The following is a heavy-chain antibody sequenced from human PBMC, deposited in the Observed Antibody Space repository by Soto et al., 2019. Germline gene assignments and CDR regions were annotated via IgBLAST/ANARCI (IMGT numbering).Heavy chain of an antibody. D-gene: IGHD2-2*02. CDR3: GRDRCSDTACNTGFGFGSSFGY. V-gene: IGHV1-18*04. CDR1: GYTFRTSG. Sequence: GASVKVSYDASGYTFRTSGTTWVQQAPGQGLEWMGWISAYNGNTHYAQNLQGRVTMTIDTSTSTAYVELKRLSCDDTAVYYCGRDRCSDTACNTGFGFGSSFGYRGRCTLVTFTS. J-gene: IGHJ4*02. CDR2: ISAYNGNT.